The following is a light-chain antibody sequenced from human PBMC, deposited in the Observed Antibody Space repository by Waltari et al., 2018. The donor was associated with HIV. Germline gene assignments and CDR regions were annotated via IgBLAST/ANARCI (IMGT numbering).Light chain of an antibody. Sequence: EIVMTQSPATLSVSPGERVTLSCRASQSANSNLAWYQHKPGQAPRLLIYAASTRATGVPARFSGSGSGTEFTLTISSLQSEDFAVYYCLQYDDWPRTFGQGTKVEI. V-gene: IGKV3-15*01. CDR2: AAS. J-gene: IGKJ1*01. CDR3: LQYDDWPRT. CDR1: QSANSN.